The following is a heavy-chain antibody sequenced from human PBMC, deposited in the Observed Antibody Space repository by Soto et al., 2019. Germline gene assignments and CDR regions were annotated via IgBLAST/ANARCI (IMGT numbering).Heavy chain of an antibody. Sequence: SVTVSCKASGGTFSSYAISWERQAPGQGLEWMGGIIPILGIANYAQKFQCRVTITADKSTSTAFMELSSLRSEDTAVDYCARDVKNSHSGHHHNMLRFFDYWGQGTLVTVSS. V-gene: IGHV1-69*10. CDR2: IIPILGIA. CDR1: GGTFSSYA. D-gene: IGHD2-8*01. J-gene: IGHJ4*02. CDR3: ARDVKNSHSGHHHNMLRFFDY.